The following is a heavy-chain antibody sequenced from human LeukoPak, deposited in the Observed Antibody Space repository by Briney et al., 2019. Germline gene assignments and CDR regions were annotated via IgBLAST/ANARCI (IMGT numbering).Heavy chain of an antibody. V-gene: IGHV4-38-2*02. CDR1: GYSISSGYF. CDR2: IYHSGST. Sequence: PSETLSLTCTVSGYSISSGYFWGWIRQPPGKGLEWIGSIYHSGSTSYNPSLKSRLTISVDTSKNQFSLKLNFVTAADTAVYYCARDRRESDNYYDSSVNWFDPWGQGTLVTVSS. D-gene: IGHD3-22*01. CDR3: ARDRRESDNYYDSSVNWFDP. J-gene: IGHJ5*02.